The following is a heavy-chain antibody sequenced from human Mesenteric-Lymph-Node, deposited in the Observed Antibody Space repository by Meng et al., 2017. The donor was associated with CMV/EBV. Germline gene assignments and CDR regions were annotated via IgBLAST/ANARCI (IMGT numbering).Heavy chain of an antibody. D-gene: IGHD5-12*01. CDR1: GYTFTGYD. Sequence: SGYTFTGYDMHWVRQAPGQGLEWMGRINPNRGGTNYAQKFQGRVNMTRDTSISTAYMELSRLRSDDTAVYYCARGSGYSGYDLDYFDYWGQGTLVTVSS. V-gene: IGHV1-2*06. J-gene: IGHJ4*02. CDR2: INPNRGGT. CDR3: ARGSGYSGYDLDYFDY.